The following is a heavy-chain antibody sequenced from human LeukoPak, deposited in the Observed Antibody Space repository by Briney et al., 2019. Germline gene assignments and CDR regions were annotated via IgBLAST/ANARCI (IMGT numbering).Heavy chain of an antibody. D-gene: IGHD6-13*01. CDR3: ATLAAAGSSLFDY. CDR2: IYYSGST. J-gene: IGHJ4*02. V-gene: IGHV4-31*03. Sequence: PSETLSLTCTVSGGSISSGGYYWSWIRQHPGKGLEWIGYIYYSGSTYYNPSLKSRVTISVDTSKNQFSLKLSSVTAADTAVYYCATLAAAGSSLFDYWGQGTLVTVSS. CDR1: GGSISSGGYY.